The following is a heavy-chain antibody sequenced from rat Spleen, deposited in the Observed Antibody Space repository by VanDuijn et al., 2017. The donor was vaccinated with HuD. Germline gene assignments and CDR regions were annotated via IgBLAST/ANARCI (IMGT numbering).Heavy chain of an antibody. D-gene: IGHD4-3*01. CDR3: ARQDTSGYSNWFAY. CDR2: ITNTGDST. Sequence: EVQLVESGGGLVQPGRSLKLSCVASGITFTNYWMTWIRQAPGKGLEWIASITNTGDSTYYLDSVKGRFTISRNNAKSTLYLQSSSLRSEDTATYYCARQDTSGYSNWFAYWGQGTLVTVSS. V-gene: IGHV5-31*01. CDR1: GITFTNYW. J-gene: IGHJ3*01.